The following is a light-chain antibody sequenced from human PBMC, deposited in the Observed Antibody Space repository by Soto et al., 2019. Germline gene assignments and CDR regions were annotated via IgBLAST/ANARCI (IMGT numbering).Light chain of an antibody. CDR1: QNVGSN. J-gene: IGKJ3*01. CDR2: GAS. V-gene: IGKV3-15*01. CDR3: QQYNNWPFT. Sequence: EILMTQSPATLSVSPGERATLSCRASQNVGSNLAWYQQKPGQAPRLLIYGASTRATGIPARFSGSGSGTEFTLTISSLQSEDFAVCYCQQYNNWPFTFGPGSKVDF.